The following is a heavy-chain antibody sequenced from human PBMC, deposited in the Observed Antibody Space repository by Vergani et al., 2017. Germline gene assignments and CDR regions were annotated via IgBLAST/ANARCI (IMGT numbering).Heavy chain of an antibody. J-gene: IGHJ4*02. D-gene: IGHD6-19*01. CDR3: AGVAAAAGMCGSGWYHPFDY. V-gene: IGHV1-46*01. CDR1: GYTFTSYY. CDR2: INPSGGST. Sequence: QVQLVQSGAEVKKPGASVKVSCKASGYTFTSYYMHWVRQAPGQGLEWMGIINPSGGSTSYAQKFQGRVTMTRDTSTSTVYMKLSSLRSEDTAVYYCAGVAAAAGMCGSGWYHPFDYWGQGTLVTVSS.